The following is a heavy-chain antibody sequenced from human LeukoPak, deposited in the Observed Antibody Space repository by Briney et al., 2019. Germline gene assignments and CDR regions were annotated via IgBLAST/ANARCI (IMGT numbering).Heavy chain of an antibody. CDR2: ISSSSSNI. CDR3: AKASGSYYNAYFDY. J-gene: IGHJ4*02. V-gene: IGHV3-21*01. D-gene: IGHD3-10*01. Sequence: GGSLRLSCAASGFTFSSYSMNWVRQAPGKGLEWVSSISSSSSNIYYADSVKGRFTISRDNAKNSLYLQMNSLRAEDTAVYYCAKASGSYYNAYFDYWGQGTLVTVSS. CDR1: GFTFSSYS.